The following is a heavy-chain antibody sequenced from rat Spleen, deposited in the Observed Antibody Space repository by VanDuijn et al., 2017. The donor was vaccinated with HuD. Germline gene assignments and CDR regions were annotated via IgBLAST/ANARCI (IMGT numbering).Heavy chain of an antibody. J-gene: IGHJ2*01. D-gene: IGHD1-10*01. CDR2: IADSGDYT. V-gene: IGHV5-31*01. CDR3: SSNNFDY. Sequence: EVQLVESGGGLVQPGRSLKLSCVASGFTFNNYWMTWIRQAPGKGLEWVASIADSGDYTYYPDSVKGRFTISRDNAKSTLYLQMDSLRSEDTATYYCSSNNFDYWGQGVVVTVSS. CDR1: GFTFNNYW.